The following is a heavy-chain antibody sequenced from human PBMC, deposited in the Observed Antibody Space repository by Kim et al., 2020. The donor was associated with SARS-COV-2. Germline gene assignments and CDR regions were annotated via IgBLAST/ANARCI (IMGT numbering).Heavy chain of an antibody. D-gene: IGHD6-13*01. J-gene: IGHJ4*02. CDR3: AASGYSSSLLGYFDY. V-gene: IGHV3-53*01. Sequence: ECGKGRFTISRDNSKNTLYLQMNSLRAEDTAVYYCAASGYSSSLLGYFDYWGQGTLVTVSS.